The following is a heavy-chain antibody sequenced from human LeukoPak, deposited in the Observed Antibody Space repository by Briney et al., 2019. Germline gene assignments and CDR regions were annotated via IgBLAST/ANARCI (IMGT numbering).Heavy chain of an antibody. CDR2: IYYSGST. D-gene: IGHD1-26*01. Sequence: NLSETLSLTCTVSGGSISSSSYYWGWIRQPPGKGLEWIGSIYYSGSTYYNPSLKSRVTVSVDTSKNQFSLKLSSVTAADTAVYYCARHRQSGSYVDYWGQGTLVTVSS. J-gene: IGHJ4*02. V-gene: IGHV4-39*01. CDR3: ARHRQSGSYVDY. CDR1: GGSISSSSYY.